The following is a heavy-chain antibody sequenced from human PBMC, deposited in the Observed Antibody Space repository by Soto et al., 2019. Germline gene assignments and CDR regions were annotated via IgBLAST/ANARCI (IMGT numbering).Heavy chain of an antibody. J-gene: IGHJ6*02. V-gene: IGHV1-46*01. D-gene: IGHD6-25*01. CDR1: GFTFTNYF. CDR2: ISPYDGRT. Sequence: QVQLVQSGAEVKKPGASVKVSCKASGFTFTNYFFHWVRQAPRQGLEWMGIISPYDGRTNYVQSLQGRVNLTSATYTSTVYMELSSLRSEDTAVYYCARGDGRGSSGFYYYYGMDVWGHGTTVTVSS. CDR3: ARGDGRGSSGFYYYYGMDV.